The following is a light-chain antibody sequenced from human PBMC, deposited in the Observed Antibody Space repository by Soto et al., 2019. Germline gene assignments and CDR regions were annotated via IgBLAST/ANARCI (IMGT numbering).Light chain of an antibody. Sequence: EIVLTQGPANLSLSPGERATLACRTSQSVSNYLAWYQQKPGQAPRLLIYEASKRANDIPARFSGSGSGTDLTLIVLSLEPEDFAAYYCQQRSARPPLTFGGGTKVDI. CDR2: EAS. V-gene: IGKV3-11*01. CDR1: QSVSNY. CDR3: QQRSARPPLT. J-gene: IGKJ4*01.